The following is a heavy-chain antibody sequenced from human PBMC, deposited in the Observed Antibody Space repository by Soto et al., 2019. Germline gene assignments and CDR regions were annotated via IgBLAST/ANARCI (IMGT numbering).Heavy chain of an antibody. D-gene: IGHD3-10*01. V-gene: IGHV3-53*04. CDR3: ARLGRGSYSEIVYTMDV. Sequence: EVQLVESGGGLVQPGGSLRLSCAASGFTITSDYMTWVRQAPGKGLEWVSVIYLGGTTYYADSVKGRFTISRHKSNNTLYLQMNSLRTEDTAVYYCARLGRGSYSEIVYTMDVWGQGTTVTVSS. J-gene: IGHJ6*02. CDR2: IYLGGTT. CDR1: GFTITSDY.